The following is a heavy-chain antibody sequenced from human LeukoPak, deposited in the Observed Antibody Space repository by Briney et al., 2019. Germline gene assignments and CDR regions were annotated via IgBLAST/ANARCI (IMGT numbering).Heavy chain of an antibody. V-gene: IGHV1-18*04. CDR1: GYTFTSYG. CDR2: ISAYNGNT. CDR3: ARDVILIRFGVIFDP. J-gene: IGHJ5*02. Sequence: ASVKVSCKASGYTFTSYGISWVRQAPGQGLEWMGWISAYNGNTNYAQKLQGRVTMTTDTSTSTAYMELRSLRSDDTAVYYCARDVILIRFGVIFDPWGQGTLVTVSS. D-gene: IGHD3-10*01.